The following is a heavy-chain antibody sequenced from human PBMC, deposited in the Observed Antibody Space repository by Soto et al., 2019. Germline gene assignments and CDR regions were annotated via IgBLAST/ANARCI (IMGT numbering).Heavy chain of an antibody. J-gene: IGHJ6*02. CDR3: AREGGYSYGSYGMDV. V-gene: IGHV1-2*04. CDR2: INPNSGGT. D-gene: IGHD5-18*01. Sequence: ASVKVSCKASGYTFTGYYMHWVRQAPGQGLEWMGWINPNSGGTNYAQKFQGWVTMTRDTSISTAYMELSRLRSDDTAVYYCAREGGYSYGSYGMDVWGQGTTVTVS. CDR1: GYTFTGYY.